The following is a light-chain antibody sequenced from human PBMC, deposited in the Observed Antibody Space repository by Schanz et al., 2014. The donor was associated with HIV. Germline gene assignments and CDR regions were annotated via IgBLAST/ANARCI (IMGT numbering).Light chain of an antibody. V-gene: IGKV1-39*01. CDR1: QSIASY. CDR2: GAD. Sequence: DIQMSQSPSSLSASVGDRVTITCRASQSIASYLNWYQQNPGEAPNLLIYGADGLQSGVPTRFSGSGSGTDFTLTITSLQPGDFATYYCQQNYSPPRFTFGPGTKVDFK. J-gene: IGKJ3*01. CDR3: QQNYSPPRFT.